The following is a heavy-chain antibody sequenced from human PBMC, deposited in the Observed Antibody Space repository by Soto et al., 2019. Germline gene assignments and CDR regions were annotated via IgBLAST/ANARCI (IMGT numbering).Heavy chain of an antibody. CDR1: GGSISSYY. Sequence: PSETLSLTCTVSGGSISSYYWSWIRQPPGKGLEWIGYIYYSGSTNYNPSLKSRVTITVDTSKNQFSLKLSSVTAADTAVYYCASDYMYYYDSSGYGPTYYYYGMDVWGQGTTVTVSS. D-gene: IGHD3-22*01. J-gene: IGHJ6*02. CDR2: IYYSGST. V-gene: IGHV4-59*01. CDR3: ASDYMYYYDSSGYGPTYYYYGMDV.